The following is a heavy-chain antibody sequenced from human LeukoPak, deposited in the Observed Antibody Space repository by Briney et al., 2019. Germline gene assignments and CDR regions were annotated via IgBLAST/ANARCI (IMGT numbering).Heavy chain of an antibody. J-gene: IGHJ5*02. Sequence: ASVKVSCKASGYTFTSYGISWVRQAPGQGLEWMGWISAYNGNTNYAQKLQGRVTMTTDTSTSTAYMELRSLRSDDTAVYYCARDVGTTGFNWFDPWGQGTLVTVSS. V-gene: IGHV1-18*01. D-gene: IGHD4-17*01. CDR1: GYTFTSYG. CDR2: ISAYNGNT. CDR3: ARDVGTTGFNWFDP.